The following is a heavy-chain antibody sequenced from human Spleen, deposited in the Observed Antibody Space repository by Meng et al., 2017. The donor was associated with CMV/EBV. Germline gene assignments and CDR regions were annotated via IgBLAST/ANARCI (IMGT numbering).Heavy chain of an antibody. CDR3: ARTGVLITRYYYYGMDV. Sequence: ASVKVSCKASGYMFSSYGISWVRQAPGQGLEWMGWISTYSGNTNYAQRFQGRVTVTTDTSTGTAYMELRSLRSDDTAVYYCARTGVLITRYYYYGMDVWGQGTTVTVSS. D-gene: IGHD3-3*01. CDR2: ISTYSGNT. CDR1: GYMFSSYG. V-gene: IGHV1-18*01. J-gene: IGHJ6*02.